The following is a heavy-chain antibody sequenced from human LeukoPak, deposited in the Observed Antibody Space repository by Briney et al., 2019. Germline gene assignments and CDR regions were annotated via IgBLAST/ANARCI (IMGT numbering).Heavy chain of an antibody. CDR2: IYHSGST. CDR3: ARNRDGYKLINWFDP. D-gene: IGHD5-24*01. V-gene: IGHV4-38-2*01. Sequence: PSETLSLTCAVSGYSISSGYYWGWIRQPPGKGLEWIGSIYHSGSTYYNPSLKSRVTISVDTSKNQFSLELSSVTAADAAVYYCARNRDGYKLINWFDPWGQGTLVTVSS. J-gene: IGHJ5*02. CDR1: GYSISSGYY.